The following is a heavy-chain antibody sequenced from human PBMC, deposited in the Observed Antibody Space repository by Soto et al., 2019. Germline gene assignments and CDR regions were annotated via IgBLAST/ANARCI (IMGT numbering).Heavy chain of an antibody. Sequence: PGESLKISCKGSGYDFTKNWIGWVRQMSGEGLEWMGIIYPDDSDTRYSPSSEGQVTMSADKSISTVYLQWNSLKASDTAMYYCASLGAVLTGYDSFDMWGQGTMVTVSS. D-gene: IGHD3-9*01. CDR3: ASLGAVLTGYDSFDM. CDR2: IYPDDSDT. CDR1: GYDFTKNW. J-gene: IGHJ3*02. V-gene: IGHV5-51*01.